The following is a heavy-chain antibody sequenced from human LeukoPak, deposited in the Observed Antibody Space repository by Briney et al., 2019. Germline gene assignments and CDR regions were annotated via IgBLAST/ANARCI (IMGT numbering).Heavy chain of an antibody. J-gene: IGHJ4*02. D-gene: IGHD4-11*01. CDR1: GGSFSGYY. CDR3: ARVDYSNYYYFDY. Sequence: SETLSLTCAVYGGSFSGYYWSWLRQPPGKGLEWIGEINHSGSTNYNPSLKSRVTISVDTSKNQFSLKLSSVTAADTAVYYCARVDYSNYYYFDYWGQGTLVTVSS. V-gene: IGHV4-34*01. CDR2: INHSGST.